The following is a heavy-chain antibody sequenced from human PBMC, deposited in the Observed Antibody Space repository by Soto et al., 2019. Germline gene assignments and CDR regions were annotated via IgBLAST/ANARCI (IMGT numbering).Heavy chain of an antibody. Sequence: QVQLVQSGAEVKKPGASVKVSCKASGYTFTSYGISWVRQAPGQGLEWMGWISAYNGNTNYAQKLQGRVTMTTDTSTSTAYMELRSLRSDATAVYYCARGVPPKVGRWNDARNAFDIWGQGTMVTVSS. J-gene: IGHJ3*02. CDR2: ISAYNGNT. D-gene: IGHD1-1*01. V-gene: IGHV1-18*01. CDR1: GYTFTSYG. CDR3: ARGVPPKVGRWNDARNAFDI.